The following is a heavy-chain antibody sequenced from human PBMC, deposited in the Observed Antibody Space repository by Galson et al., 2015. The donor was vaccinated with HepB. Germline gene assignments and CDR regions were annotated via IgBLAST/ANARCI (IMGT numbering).Heavy chain of an antibody. CDR1: GFTFGDYA. V-gene: IGHV3-49*04. CDR2: IRSKAYGGTT. CDR3: TRDPSYYYDSSGYWGY. Sequence: SLRLSCAASGFTFGDYAMSWVRQAPGKGLEWVGFIRSKAYGGTTEYAASVKGRFTISRDDSKSIAYLQMNSLKTEDTAVYYCTRDPSYYYDSSGYWGYWGQGTLVTVSS. D-gene: IGHD3-22*01. J-gene: IGHJ4*02.